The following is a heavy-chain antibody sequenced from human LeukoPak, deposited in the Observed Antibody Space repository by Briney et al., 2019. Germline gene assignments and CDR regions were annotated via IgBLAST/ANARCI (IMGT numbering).Heavy chain of an antibody. Sequence: GESLKISCKGSGYTFSNYWIAWVRQMPGKGLEWMGIIYPGDSDTRYSPSFQGQVTISADKSISTAYLQWGSLRAEDTAVYYCARDQFVDYYDSSGYYSRYFQHWGQGTLVTVSS. V-gene: IGHV5-51*01. CDR2: IYPGDSDT. D-gene: IGHD3-22*01. J-gene: IGHJ1*01. CDR3: ARDQFVDYYDSSGYYSRYFQH. CDR1: GYTFSNYW.